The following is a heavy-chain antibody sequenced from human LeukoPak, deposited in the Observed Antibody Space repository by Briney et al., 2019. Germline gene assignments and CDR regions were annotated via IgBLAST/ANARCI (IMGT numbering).Heavy chain of an antibody. Sequence: GGSLRLSCAASGFTFSDFYMHWIRQAPGKGLEWLAYISSSGNTVYYADSVKGRLTISRDNAKNSLFLQMNSLRAEDTAVYYCARHDYGGFGVWGKGTSVAVFS. CDR2: ISSSGNTV. V-gene: IGHV3-11*04. J-gene: IGHJ6*04. CDR1: GFTFSDFY. D-gene: IGHD4/OR15-4a*01. CDR3: ARHDYGGFGV.